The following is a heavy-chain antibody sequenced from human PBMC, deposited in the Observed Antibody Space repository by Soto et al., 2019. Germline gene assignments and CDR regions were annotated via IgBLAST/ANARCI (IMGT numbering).Heavy chain of an antibody. J-gene: IGHJ4*02. CDR1: GFTFSSYA. CDR3: AREEFSLDSPFAY. V-gene: IGHV3-23*01. D-gene: IGHD2-15*01. Sequence: PGGSLRLSCAASGFTFSSYAMSWVRQAPGKGLEWVSAISGSGGSTYYADSVKGRFTISRDNSKNTLYLQMNSLRAEDTAVYYSAREEFSLDSPFAYWGQETLVTVSS. CDR2: ISGSGGST.